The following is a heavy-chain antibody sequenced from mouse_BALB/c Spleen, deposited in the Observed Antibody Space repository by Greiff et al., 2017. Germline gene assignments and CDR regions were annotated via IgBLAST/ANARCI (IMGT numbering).Heavy chain of an antibody. Sequence: EVKLVESGGGLVKPGGSLKLSCAASGFTFSSYAMSWVRQTPEKRLEWVASISSGGSTYYPDSVKGRFTISRDNARNILYLQMSSLRSEDTAMYYCARGYYDYAWFAYWGQGTLVTVSA. CDR2: ISSGGST. CDR1: GFTFSSYA. CDR3: ARGYYDYAWFAY. J-gene: IGHJ3*01. D-gene: IGHD2-4*01. V-gene: IGHV5-6-5*01.